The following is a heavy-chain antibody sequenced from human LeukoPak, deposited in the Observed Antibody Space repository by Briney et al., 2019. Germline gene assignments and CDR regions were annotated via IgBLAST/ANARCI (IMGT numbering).Heavy chain of an antibody. V-gene: IGHV3-30*07. D-gene: IGHD3-10*01. Sequence: GGSLRLSCAASGFTFSSYAMHWVRQAPGKGLEWVAVISYDGSNKYYADSVKGRFTISRDNSKNTLYLQMNSLRAEDTAVYYCARDLHYGSGSYRPDYYYYYYMDVWGKGTTVTVSS. CDR1: GFTFSSYA. CDR3: ARDLHYGSGSYRPDYYYYYYMDV. J-gene: IGHJ6*03. CDR2: ISYDGSNK.